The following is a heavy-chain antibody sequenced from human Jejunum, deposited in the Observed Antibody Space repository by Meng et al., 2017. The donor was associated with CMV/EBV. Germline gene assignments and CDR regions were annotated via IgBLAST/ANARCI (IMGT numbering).Heavy chain of an antibody. CDR2: TYYSGST. V-gene: IGHV4-59*01. CDR3: ARDTFDRRNGMDV. J-gene: IGHJ6*02. Sequence: VSGGSINDFDWSWIRQPPGKRLEWIGYTYYSGSTHYNPSLKSRVTISIDTSKKHFSLRLSSVTAADTAVYYCARDTFDRRNGMDVWGQGTSVTVSS. D-gene: IGHD3-10*01. CDR1: GGSINDFD.